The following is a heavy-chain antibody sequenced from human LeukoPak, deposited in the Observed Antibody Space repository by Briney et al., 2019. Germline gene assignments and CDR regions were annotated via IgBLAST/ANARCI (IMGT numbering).Heavy chain of an antibody. Sequence: SQTLSLTCTVSGGSISSGGYYWSWIRQPPGKGLEWIGYIYHSGSTYYNPSLKSRVTISVDRSKNQFSLKLSSVTAADTAVYYCARVAVVPAAIQFDYWGQGTLVTVSS. CDR2: IYHSGST. CDR3: ARVAVVPAAIQFDY. V-gene: IGHV4-30-2*01. D-gene: IGHD2-2*02. J-gene: IGHJ4*02. CDR1: GGSISSGGYY.